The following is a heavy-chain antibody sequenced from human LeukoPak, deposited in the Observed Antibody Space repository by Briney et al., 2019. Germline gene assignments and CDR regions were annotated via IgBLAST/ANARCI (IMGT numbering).Heavy chain of an antibody. J-gene: IGHJ3*02. CDR2: ISYSGGST. V-gene: IGHV3-23*01. CDR3: ATRGYSGYDSPRVAFDI. D-gene: IGHD5-12*01. Sequence: GGSLRLSCAASGFSFSSYAMSWVRQAPGKGLEWVSGISYSGGSTYSADSVKGRFTISRDNSKNTLFLQMNRLRAEDTAIYYCATRGYSGYDSPRVAFDIWGQGTMVTVSS. CDR1: GFSFSSYA.